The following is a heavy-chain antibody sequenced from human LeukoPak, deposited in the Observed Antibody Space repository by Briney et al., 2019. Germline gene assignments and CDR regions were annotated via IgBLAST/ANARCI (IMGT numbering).Heavy chain of an antibody. CDR2: ISSSGGTI. V-gene: IGHV3-48*03. Sequence: GGSLRLSCAASGFTFSSYEMNWVRQAPGKGLEWLSYISSSGGTIYYADSVKGRFTISRDNAKNSLYLQMNSLRAEDTALYYCARGGYCSSTSCYVDSFDYWGQGTLVTVSS. CDR1: GFTFSSYE. D-gene: IGHD2-2*01. J-gene: IGHJ4*02. CDR3: ARGGYCSSTSCYVDSFDY.